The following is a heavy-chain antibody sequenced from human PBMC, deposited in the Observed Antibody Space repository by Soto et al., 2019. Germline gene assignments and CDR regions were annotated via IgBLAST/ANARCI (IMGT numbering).Heavy chain of an antibody. Sequence: PGGSLRVSSRAAECNCGAYGVIWVRQAPGKGLEWVSYISSGSSTMYYADSVKGRFTISRDNAKNSLYLQMNSLRAEDTAVYYCAREFGTVWGQGTLVTVSS. V-gene: IGHV3-48*01. CDR2: ISSGSSTM. CDR3: AREFGTV. CDR1: ECNCGAYG. D-gene: IGHD3-16*01. J-gene: IGHJ4*02.